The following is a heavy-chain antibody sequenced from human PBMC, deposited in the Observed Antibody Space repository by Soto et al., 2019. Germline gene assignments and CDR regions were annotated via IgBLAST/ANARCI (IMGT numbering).Heavy chain of an antibody. Sequence: QVQLVQSGAEVKKPGSSVKVSCKASGGTFSSYAISWVRQAPGQGLEWMGGIIPIFGTANYVQKFQGRVQITADESTSTAYMELSSLRSEDTAVYYCARDRGWNEDKYYFDYWGQGTLVTVSS. J-gene: IGHJ4*02. V-gene: IGHV1-69*01. D-gene: IGHD1-1*01. CDR3: ARDRGWNEDKYYFDY. CDR1: GGTFSSYA. CDR2: IIPIFGTA.